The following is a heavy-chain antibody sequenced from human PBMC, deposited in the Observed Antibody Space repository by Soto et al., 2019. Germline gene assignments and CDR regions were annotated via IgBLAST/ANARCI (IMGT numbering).Heavy chain of an antibody. D-gene: IGHD3-9*01. J-gene: IGHJ4*02. CDR1: GGSISSGDYY. CDR2: IYYSGST. Sequence: SETLSLTCTVSGGSISSGDYYWSWIRQPPGKGLEWIGYIYYSGSTYYNPSLKSRVTISVDTSKNQFSLKLSSVTAADTAVYYCARFTTTYYDILTGPFDYWGQGTLVTVSS. V-gene: IGHV4-30-4*01. CDR3: ARFTTTYYDILTGPFDY.